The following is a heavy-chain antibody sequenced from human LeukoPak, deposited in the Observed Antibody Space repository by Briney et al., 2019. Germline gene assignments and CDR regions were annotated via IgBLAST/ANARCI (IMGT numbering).Heavy chain of an antibody. J-gene: IGHJ5*02. CDR1: GFTFSSYG. Sequence: PGGSLRLSCAASGFTFSSYGMHWVRQAPGKGLEWVAVISYDGSNKYYADSVKGRFTISRDNSKNTLYLQMNSLRAEDTAVYYCAREGTYYDFWSGYYDGAWFDPWGQGTLVTVSS. CDR3: AREGTYYDFWSGYYDGAWFDP. D-gene: IGHD3-3*01. CDR2: ISYDGSNK. V-gene: IGHV3-30*03.